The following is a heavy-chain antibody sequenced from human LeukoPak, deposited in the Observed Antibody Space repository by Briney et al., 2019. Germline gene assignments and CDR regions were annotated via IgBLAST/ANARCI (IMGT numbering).Heavy chain of an antibody. Sequence: GGSLRLSCAASGFTFNNFAISWVRQAPGKGLEWVSAIPGTASITYYADSVKGRFTISRDNSKNTLFLQMNSLRAEDTAVYYCASHLLWGTTRYVDYWVQGSLVTVSS. CDR3: ASHLLWGTTRYVDY. CDR1: GFTFNNFA. CDR2: IPGTASIT. V-gene: IGHV3-23*01. J-gene: IGHJ4*02. D-gene: IGHD2-21*01.